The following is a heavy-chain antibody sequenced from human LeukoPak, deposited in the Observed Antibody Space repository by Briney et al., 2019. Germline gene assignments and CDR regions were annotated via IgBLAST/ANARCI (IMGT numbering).Heavy chain of an antibody. CDR3: ARDSSAAGSGGLFDP. CDR2: IIPMFDIT. CDR1: GGTFSSYG. V-gene: IGHV1-69*04. J-gene: IGHJ5*02. D-gene: IGHD6-13*01. Sequence: SVKVSCKASGGTFSSYGASWVRQAPGQRLEWLGRIIPMFDITNYAQKFQGRVTVTADKATNTAYMELSSLISEDTAVYYCARDSSAAGSGGLFDPWGQGTQVTVSS.